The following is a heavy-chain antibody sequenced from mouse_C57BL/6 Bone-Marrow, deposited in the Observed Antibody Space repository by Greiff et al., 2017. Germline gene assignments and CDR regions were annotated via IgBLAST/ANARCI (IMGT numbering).Heavy chain of an antibody. Sequence: QVQLQQSGAELVRPGASVTLSCKASGYTFTDYEMHWVKQTPVHGLEWIGAIDPETGGTAYNQKFKGKAILTADKSSSTAYMALRSLTSEDSAVYYCTRSGYDYDPLCWGQGTTLTVSS. J-gene: IGHJ2*01. D-gene: IGHD2-4*01. CDR2: IDPETGGT. CDR3: TRSGYDYDPLC. CDR1: GYTFTDYE. V-gene: IGHV1-15*01.